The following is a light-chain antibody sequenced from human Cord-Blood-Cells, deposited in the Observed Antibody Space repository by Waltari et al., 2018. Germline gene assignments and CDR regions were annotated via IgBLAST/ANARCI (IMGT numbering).Light chain of an antibody. V-gene: IGLV2-14*01. CDR3: SSYTSSSTWV. CDR2: DVS. Sequence: QSALTQPASVSGSPGQSITISCPGTSSDVGGYNYVSWYQQHPGKAPKLMIYDVSKRPSGVSTRFSGSKSGNTASLTISGLQAEDEADYYCSSYTSSSTWVFGGGTKLTVL. J-gene: IGLJ3*02. CDR1: SSDVGGYNY.